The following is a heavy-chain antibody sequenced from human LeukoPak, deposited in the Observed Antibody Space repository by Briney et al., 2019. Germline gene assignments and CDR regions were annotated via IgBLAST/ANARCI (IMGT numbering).Heavy chain of an antibody. J-gene: IGHJ4*02. CDR3: AKAPVGATHFDY. Sequence: PGGSLRLSCAASGFIFSNYGMHWVRQAPGKGLEWVAIILYDGTKNYQTESVKGRFTISRDNSKNTLYLQMNSPRAEDTAAYYCAKAPVGATHFDYWGQGTLVTVSS. CDR1: GFIFSNYG. V-gene: IGHV3-30*18. D-gene: IGHD1-26*01. CDR2: ILYDGTKN.